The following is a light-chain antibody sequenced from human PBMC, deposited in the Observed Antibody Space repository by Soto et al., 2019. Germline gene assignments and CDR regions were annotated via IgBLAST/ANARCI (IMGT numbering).Light chain of an antibody. CDR3: QQWGT. V-gene: IGKV1-5*01. J-gene: IGKJ1*01. CDR1: ESISNW. Sequence: DIQMTQSPSTLSASVGDRVTITCRASESISNWLAWYQQKPGKAPKLLIYAASSLESGVPRRFSGSGSGTEFTLTISGLQADDFATYYCQQWGTFGQGTKVEIK. CDR2: AAS.